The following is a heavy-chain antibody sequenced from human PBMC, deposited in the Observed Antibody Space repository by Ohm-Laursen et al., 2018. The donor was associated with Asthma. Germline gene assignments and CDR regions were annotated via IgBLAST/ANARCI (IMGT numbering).Heavy chain of an antibody. Sequence: SDTLSLTCTVSGDPISDTYTWGWVRQPPGKGLEYIGTISYSGTPYDNPSLGSRVTISVDTSKNQFSLKVSSVTAADTAVYYCLRSRTRGAFDYWGQGTLVTVSS. D-gene: IGHD1-1*01. CDR1: GDPISDTYT. CDR2: ISYSGTP. V-gene: IGHV4-39*01. CDR3: LRSRTRGAFDY. J-gene: IGHJ4*02.